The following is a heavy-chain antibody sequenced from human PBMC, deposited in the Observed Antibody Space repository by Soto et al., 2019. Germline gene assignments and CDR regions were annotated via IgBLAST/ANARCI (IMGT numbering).Heavy chain of an antibody. CDR2: FDPEDGET. CDR1: GYTLTELS. Sequence: ASVKVSCKVSGYTLTELSMHWVRQAPGKGLEWMGSFDPEDGETIYAQKFQGRVTMTEDTSTDTAYMELSSLRSEDTAVYYCATVDHSSGWQEFDYWGQGTLVTVSS. CDR3: ATVDHSSGWQEFDY. J-gene: IGHJ4*02. D-gene: IGHD6-19*01. V-gene: IGHV1-24*01.